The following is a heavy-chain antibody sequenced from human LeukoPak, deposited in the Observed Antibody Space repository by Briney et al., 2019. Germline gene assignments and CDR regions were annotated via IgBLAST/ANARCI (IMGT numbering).Heavy chain of an antibody. CDR3: AREVVRSFDY. D-gene: IGHD2-2*01. V-gene: IGHV3-48*03. CDR2: ISSTGSTI. Sequence: GGSLRLSCAASGFTFSNCAMSWVRQAPGKGLEWVSYISSTGSTIYYADSVKGRFTISRDNAKNSLYLQMNSLRAEDTAVYYCAREVVRSFDYWGQGTLVTVSS. J-gene: IGHJ4*02. CDR1: GFTFSNCA.